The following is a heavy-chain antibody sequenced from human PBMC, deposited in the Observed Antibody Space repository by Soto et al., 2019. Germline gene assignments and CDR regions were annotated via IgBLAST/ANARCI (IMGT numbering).Heavy chain of an antibody. J-gene: IGHJ4*02. CDR1: GGTFSSYA. D-gene: IGHD5-18*01. V-gene: IGHV1-69*13. CDR3: ARVLRGYSYGIFDY. CDR2: IIPIFGTA. Sequence: SVKVSCKASGGTFSSYAISWVRQAPGQGLEWMGGIIPIFGTANYAQKFQGRVTITADESTSTAYMELSSLRSEDTAVYYCARVLRGYSYGIFDYWGQGTLVTVSS.